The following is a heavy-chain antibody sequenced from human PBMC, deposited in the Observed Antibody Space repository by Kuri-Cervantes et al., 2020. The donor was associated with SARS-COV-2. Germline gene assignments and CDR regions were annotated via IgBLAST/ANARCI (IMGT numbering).Heavy chain of an antibody. CDR1: GGSISSYY. V-gene: IGHV4-59*01. CDR3: ATKLFGEHWFDP. J-gene: IGHJ5*02. D-gene: IGHD3-10*01. Sequence: ESLKISCTVSGGSISSYYWSWIRQPPGKGLEWIGYIYYSGSTNYNPSLKSRVTISVDTSKNQFSLKLSSVTAADMAVYYCATKLFGEHWFDPWGQGILVTVSS. CDR2: IYYSGST.